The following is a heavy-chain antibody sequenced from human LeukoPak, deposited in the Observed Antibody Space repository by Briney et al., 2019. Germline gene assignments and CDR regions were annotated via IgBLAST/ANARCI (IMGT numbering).Heavy chain of an antibody. J-gene: IGHJ4*02. D-gene: IGHD5-18*01. CDR2: MNPNSGNT. V-gene: IGHV1-8*01. CDR1: GYTFTTYD. Sequence: GASVKVSCKASGYTFTTYDINWVRQATGQGLEWMGWMNPNSGNTAYAQKFQGRVTMTRNTSISTAFMELSGLRSEDKAVYFCARRNTAMVAGLDYWGQGSLVTVSS. CDR3: ARRNTAMVAGLDY.